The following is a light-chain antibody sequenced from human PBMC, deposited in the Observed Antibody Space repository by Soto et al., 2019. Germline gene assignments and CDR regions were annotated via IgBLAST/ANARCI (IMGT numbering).Light chain of an antibody. CDR3: SSHTSGSTRV. Sequence: QSVLTQPASASGSPGQSIAISCTGTFSDVGGYDYVSWYQQHPDKAPKLMIYEVTKRPSGVSNRFSGSKSGNTASLAISGLQPEDEADYYCSSHTSGSTRVFGSGTKVTV. CDR2: EVT. V-gene: IGLV2-14*01. J-gene: IGLJ1*01. CDR1: FSDVGGYDY.